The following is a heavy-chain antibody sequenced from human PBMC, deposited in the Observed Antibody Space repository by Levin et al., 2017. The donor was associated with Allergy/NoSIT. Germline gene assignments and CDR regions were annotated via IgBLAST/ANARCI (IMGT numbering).Heavy chain of an antibody. CDR2: ISSSSSYI. D-gene: IGHD4-17*01. Sequence: GESLKISCAASGFTFSSYSMNWVRQAPGKGLEWVSSISSSSSYIYYADSVKGRFTISRDNAKNSLYLQMNSLRAEDTAVYYCARDGDPGYWYFDLWGRGTLVTVSS. CDR1: GFTFSSYS. J-gene: IGHJ2*01. V-gene: IGHV3-21*01. CDR3: ARDGDPGYWYFDL.